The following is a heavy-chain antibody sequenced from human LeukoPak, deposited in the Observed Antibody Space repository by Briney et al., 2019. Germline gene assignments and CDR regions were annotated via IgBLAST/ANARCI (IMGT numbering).Heavy chain of an antibody. D-gene: IGHD6-13*01. V-gene: IGHV3-11*01. CDR1: GFTFSDYY. CDR3: SKASSSWSELEY. J-gene: IGHJ4*02. Sequence: GGSLRLSCAASGFTFSDYYMSWIRQAPGKGLEWVSYISSSGSTIYYADSVKGRFTISRDNSKNSLYLQMNSLRTEDTSFYYCSKASSSWSELEYWGQGTLVTVSS. CDR2: ISSSGSTI.